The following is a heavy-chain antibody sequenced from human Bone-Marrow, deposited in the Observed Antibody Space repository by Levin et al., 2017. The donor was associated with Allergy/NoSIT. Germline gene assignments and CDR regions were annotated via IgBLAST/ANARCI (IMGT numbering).Heavy chain of an antibody. V-gene: IGHV3-48*03. D-gene: IGHD3-3*01. CDR1: GFTFSDHE. J-gene: IGHJ6*04. CDR2: ISTRGTTF. Sequence: TGESLKISCAASGFTFSDHEMNWVRQAPGKGLEWISYISTRGTTFYYADSVQGRFTISRDNAKKSLYLQMNSLRAEDTALYYCARAYDFTSPLDVWGNGTTVTVSS. CDR3: ARAYDFTSPLDV.